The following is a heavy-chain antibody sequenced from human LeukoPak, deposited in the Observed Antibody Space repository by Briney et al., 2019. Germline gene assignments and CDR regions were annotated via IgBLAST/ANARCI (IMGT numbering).Heavy chain of an antibody. V-gene: IGHV3-53*01. J-gene: IGHJ3*02. Sequence: GGSLRLSCAASVFTVTANSMNWVRQAPGKGLEWVSRVSSVSDAFYADSVKGRFTISRDTSKNTVFLQMDSLRAEDTAVYYCAKFGDHMPDAFDIWGQGTMVSVAA. CDR3: AKFGDHMPDAFDI. CDR2: VSSVSDA. CDR1: VFTVTANS. D-gene: IGHD4-17*01.